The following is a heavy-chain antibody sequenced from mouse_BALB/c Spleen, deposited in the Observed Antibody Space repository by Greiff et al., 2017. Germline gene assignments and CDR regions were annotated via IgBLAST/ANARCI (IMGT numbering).Heavy chain of an antibody. D-gene: IGHD3-1*01. CDR1: GFTFSSYT. CDR3: ARQGSGYGNFDD. V-gene: IGHV5-12-2*01. CDR2: ISNGGGST. J-gene: IGHJ2*01. Sequence: EVMLVESGGGLVQPGGSLKLSCAASGFTFSSYTMSWVRQTPEKRLEWVAYISNGGGSTYYPDTVKGRFTISRDNAKNTLYLQMSSLKSEDTAMYYCARQGSGYGNFDDWGQGTTLTVSS.